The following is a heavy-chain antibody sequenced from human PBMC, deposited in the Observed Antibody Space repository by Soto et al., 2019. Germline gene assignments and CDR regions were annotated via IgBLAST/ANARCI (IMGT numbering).Heavy chain of an antibody. Sequence: ASVKVSCKASGGTFSNYAITWVRQAPGQGLEWLGRIIPIFGSVTFAQKFQGRITLTADESTTTVYMELSSLRSDDTAVYYCAKDGGKDGYFGNWFDPWGQGTHVTVSS. V-gene: IGHV1-69*13. D-gene: IGHD5-12*01. CDR1: GGTFSNYA. J-gene: IGHJ5*02. CDR3: AKDGGKDGYFGNWFDP. CDR2: IIPIFGSV.